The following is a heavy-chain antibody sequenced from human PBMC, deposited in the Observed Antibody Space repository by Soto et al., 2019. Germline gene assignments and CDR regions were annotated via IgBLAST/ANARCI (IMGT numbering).Heavy chain of an antibody. V-gene: IGHV3-53*01. CDR3: ANRHGCRTIGC. CDR1: GVTVSNNY. D-gene: IGHD3-10*01. J-gene: IGHJ1*01. CDR2: MYSTGIT. Sequence: EVQLVESGGGLIQPGGSLRLSCAASGVTVSNNYMSWVRQPPGKGLEWVSVMYSTGITSYADSVKGRFTVSRDNSKNTVYLQLTSLSLEDTAVYYCANRHGCRTIGCWGQGTLVTVSS.